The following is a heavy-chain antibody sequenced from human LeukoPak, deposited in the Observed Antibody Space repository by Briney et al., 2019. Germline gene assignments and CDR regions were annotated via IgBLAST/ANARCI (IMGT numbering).Heavy chain of an antibody. Sequence: PSETLSLTCGVYGGSFSGYYWGWIRQPPGEGLEWIGNLYYSGTTYYNLSLKSRVTISLDTSKNQFSLKLSSVTAADTAVYYCARDEDEGGYYDFWSGYHVGAFDIWGQGTMVTVSS. CDR3: ARDEDEGGYYDFWSGYHVGAFDI. CDR1: GGSFSGYY. CDR2: LYYSGTT. D-gene: IGHD3-3*01. V-gene: IGHV4-34*01. J-gene: IGHJ3*02.